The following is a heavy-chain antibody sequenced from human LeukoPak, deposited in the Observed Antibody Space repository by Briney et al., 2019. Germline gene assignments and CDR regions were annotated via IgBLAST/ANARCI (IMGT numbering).Heavy chain of an antibody. CDR1: GFPFSDYC. Sequence: GGSLRLSCAASGFPFSDYCMTWIRQAPGKGLEWISYISSSATTIYYADSVKGRFTISRDNAKNSLYLQMNSLRAEDTAEYYCATQGGEVDYWGQGTLVTVSS. D-gene: IGHD3-16*01. CDR2: ISSSATTI. J-gene: IGHJ4*02. CDR3: ATQGGEVDY. V-gene: IGHV3-11*04.